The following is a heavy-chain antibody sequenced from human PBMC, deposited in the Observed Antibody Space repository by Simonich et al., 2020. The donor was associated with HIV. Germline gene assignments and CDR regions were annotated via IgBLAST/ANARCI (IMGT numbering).Heavy chain of an antibody. V-gene: IGHV1-2*02. CDR3: ARAVDSGSYFWFDP. Sequence: QVQLVQSGAEVKKPGASVKVSCKASGYTFTGYYIHWVRQAPGQGLEYMGWFNPNSGGTNYAQKVQGRVTMTRDTSISTAYMELSRLESDDTAMYYCARAVDSGSYFWFDPWGQGTLVTVSS. CDR2: FNPNSGGT. J-gene: IGHJ5*02. CDR1: GYTFTGYY. D-gene: IGHD1-26*01.